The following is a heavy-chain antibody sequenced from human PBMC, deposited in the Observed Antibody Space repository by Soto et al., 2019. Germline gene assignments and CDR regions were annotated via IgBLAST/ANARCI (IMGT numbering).Heavy chain of an antibody. J-gene: IGHJ5*02. Sequence: SETLSLTCNVSGGSISSSTYHWGWIRQPPGKGLEWIGTMYYSGSTYYNPSLKSRVTISINTSNNQCSLKLRSVTAADTAVYYCASTIFPPSNWFDPWGQGTLVTVSS. CDR1: GGSISSSTYH. V-gene: IGHV4-39*01. CDR2: MYYSGST. CDR3: ASTIFPPSNWFDP. D-gene: IGHD3-3*01.